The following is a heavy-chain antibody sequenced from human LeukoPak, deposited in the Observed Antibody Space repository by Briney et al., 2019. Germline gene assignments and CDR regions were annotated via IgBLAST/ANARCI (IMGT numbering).Heavy chain of an antibody. CDR2: ISSSGSTI. Sequence: GGSLRLSCAASGFTFSGSTMHWVRQAPGKGLEWVSYISSSGSTIYYADSVKGRFTISRDNAKNSLYLQMNSLRAEDTAVYYCAELGITMIGGVWGKGTTVTVSS. CDR3: AELGITMIGGV. D-gene: IGHD3-10*02. J-gene: IGHJ6*04. V-gene: IGHV3-48*04. CDR1: GFTFSGST.